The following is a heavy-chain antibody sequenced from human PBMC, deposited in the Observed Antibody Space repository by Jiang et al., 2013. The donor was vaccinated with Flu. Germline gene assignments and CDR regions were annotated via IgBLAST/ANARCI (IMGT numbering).Heavy chain of an antibody. J-gene: IGHJ5*02. CDR1: GGSFSGYY. CDR2: INHSGST. Sequence: LLKPSETLSLTCAVYGGSFSGYYWSWIRQPPGKGLEWIGEINHSGSTNYNPSLKSRVTISVDTSKNQFSLKLSSVTAADTAVYYCARGRAARKWFDPWGQGTLVTVSS. V-gene: IGHV4-34*01. CDR3: ARGRAARKWFDP. D-gene: IGHD6-6*01.